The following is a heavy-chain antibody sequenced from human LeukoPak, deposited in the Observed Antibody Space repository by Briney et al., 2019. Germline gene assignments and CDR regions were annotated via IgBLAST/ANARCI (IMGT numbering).Heavy chain of an antibody. CDR1: GGSISSGGYA. J-gene: IGHJ4*02. V-gene: IGHV4-30-2*01. CDR2: IYHSGIT. Sequence: SQTLSLTCAVSGGSISSGGYAWSWIRQPPGKGLEWIGYIYHSGITYYNPSLKSRVTMSLDRSKNQFSLKLTSVTAADTAVYYCARRVVAIFYFDYWGQGALVTVSS. CDR3: ARRVVAIFYFDY. D-gene: IGHD3-3*01.